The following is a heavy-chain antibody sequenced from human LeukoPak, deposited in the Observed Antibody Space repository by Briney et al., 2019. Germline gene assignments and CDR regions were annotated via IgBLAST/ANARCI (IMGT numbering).Heavy chain of an antibody. V-gene: IGHV4-34*01. D-gene: IGHD2-21*02. CDR2: INHNGST. J-gene: IGHJ4*02. Sequence: SETLSLTCAVYGGSFSDFYWNWIRQPPGKGLEWIGEINHNGSTNYNPSLKSRVTISVDTSKNQFSLKLSSVTAADTAVYYCARDRRRHCGGDCYYFDYWGQGTLVTVSS. CDR1: GGSFSDFY. CDR3: ARDRRRHCGGDCYYFDY.